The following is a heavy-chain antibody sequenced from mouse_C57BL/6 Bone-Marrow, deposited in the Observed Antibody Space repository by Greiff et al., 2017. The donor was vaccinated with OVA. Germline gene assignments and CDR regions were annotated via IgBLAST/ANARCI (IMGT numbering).Heavy chain of an antibody. Sequence: EVQGVESGPELVKPGASVKISCKASGYTFTDYYMNWVKQSHGKSLEWIGDINPNNGGTSYNQKFKGKATLTVDKSSSTAYMELRSLTSEDSAVYYCARPYFDVWGTGTTVTVSS. V-gene: IGHV1-26*01. CDR1: GYTFTDYY. CDR2: INPNNGGT. J-gene: IGHJ1*03. CDR3: ARPYFDV.